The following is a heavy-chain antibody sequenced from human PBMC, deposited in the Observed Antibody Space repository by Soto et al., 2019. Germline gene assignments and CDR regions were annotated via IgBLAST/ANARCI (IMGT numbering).Heavy chain of an antibody. V-gene: IGHV3-64D*08. J-gene: IGHJ4*02. CDR3: VKDRKDSGSIFDY. CDR1: GFTFSSYA. CDR2: ISSNGGST. Sequence: EVQLVESGGGLVQPGGSLRLSCSASGFTFSSYAMHWVRQAPGKGLEYVSAISSNGGSTYYADSVKGRFTISRDNSKNTLYLQMSSLRAEDTAVYYCVKDRKDSGSIFDYWGQGTLVTVSS. D-gene: IGHD5-12*01.